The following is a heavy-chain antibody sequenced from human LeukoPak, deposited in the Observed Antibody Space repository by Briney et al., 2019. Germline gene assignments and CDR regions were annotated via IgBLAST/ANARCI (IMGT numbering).Heavy chain of an antibody. CDR3: ARLDGSLAHISGSYPDF. CDR1: GDSISRNDYY. Sequence: KSSETLSLTCTVSGDSISRNDYYWGWIRQPPGKGLEWIANIGDSGRIYSNPSLRCRVTMSRDTSKNQFSLKVTSVTAADTAVYYCARLDGSLAHISGSYPDFWGQGILVTVSS. J-gene: IGHJ4*02. CDR2: IGDSGRI. D-gene: IGHD3-10*01. V-gene: IGHV4-39*01.